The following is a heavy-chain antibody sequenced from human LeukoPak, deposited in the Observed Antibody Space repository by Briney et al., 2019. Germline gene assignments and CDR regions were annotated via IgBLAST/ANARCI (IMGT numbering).Heavy chain of an antibody. CDR2: VNPNSGET. CDR3: ARVLFNSGYNY. Sequence: ASVQVSCKTSGSTFTGAYMHWVRQAPGQGLEWMGWVNPNSGETKIAQKLQGRVTRTRDTSIRTVYMDLGGLRSDDTAVYYCARVLFNSGYNYWGQGSLVTVSS. CDR1: GSTFTGAY. J-gene: IGHJ4*02. V-gene: IGHV1-2*02. D-gene: IGHD3-9*01.